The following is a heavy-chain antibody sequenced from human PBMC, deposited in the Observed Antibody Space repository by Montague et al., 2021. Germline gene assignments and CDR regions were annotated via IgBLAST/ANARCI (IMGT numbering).Heavy chain of an antibody. D-gene: IGHD6-19*01. Sequence: SLSLSFSASGFPFSSYTINWVRQAPGKGLEWVSSISSSSLYIDYADSVKGRFTISRDNAENSLYLQMNSLRAEDTAVYYCASLPYSSAWPYYFDHWGQGTLVTVSS. CDR2: ISSSSLYI. CDR3: ASLPYSSAWPYYFDH. V-gene: IGHV3-21*01. J-gene: IGHJ4*02. CDR1: GFPFSSYT.